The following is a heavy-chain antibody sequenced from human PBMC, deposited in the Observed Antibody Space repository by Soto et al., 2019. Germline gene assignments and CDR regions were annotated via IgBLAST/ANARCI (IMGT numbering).Heavy chain of an antibody. Sequence: KASETLSLTCAVYGGSFSGYYWSWIRQPPGKGLEWIGEINHSGSTNYNPSLKSRVTISVDTSKNQFSLKLSSVTAADTAVYYCAGGRGATGNFDYWGQGTLVTVSS. J-gene: IGHJ4*02. V-gene: IGHV4-34*01. CDR2: INHSGST. CDR1: GGSFSGYY. CDR3: AGGRGATGNFDY. D-gene: IGHD1-26*01.